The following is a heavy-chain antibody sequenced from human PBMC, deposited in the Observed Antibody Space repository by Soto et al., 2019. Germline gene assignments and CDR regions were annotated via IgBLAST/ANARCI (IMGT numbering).Heavy chain of an antibody. Sequence: SGPTLVKPTQTLTLTCTFSGFSLSTSGVGVGWIRQPPGKALEWLALIYWDDDKRYSPSLKSRLTITKDTSKNQVVLTMTNMDPVDTATYYCAHTYLFFSLHYAPPADAFDIWGQGTMVTVSS. CDR3: AHTYLFFSLHYAPPADAFDI. CDR2: IYWDDDK. V-gene: IGHV2-5*02. J-gene: IGHJ3*02. CDR1: GFSLSTSGVG. D-gene: IGHD3-16*01.